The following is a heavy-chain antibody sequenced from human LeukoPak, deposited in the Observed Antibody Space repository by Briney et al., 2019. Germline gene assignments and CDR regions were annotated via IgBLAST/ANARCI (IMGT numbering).Heavy chain of an antibody. CDR2: IKSKPAGGTI. D-gene: IGHD3-22*01. J-gene: IGHJ4*02. V-gene: IGHV3-15*01. CDR1: GFTFSNAW. Sequence: PGGSLRLSCAGSGFTFSNAWMTWVRQAPGKGLEWVGRIKSKPAGGTIDYAAPVKGRFTISRDDSKNTVYLQMNSLKTEDTAMYYCTTTYYFDSGGYSTYYWGQGTLVTVSS. CDR3: TTTYYFDSGGYSTYY.